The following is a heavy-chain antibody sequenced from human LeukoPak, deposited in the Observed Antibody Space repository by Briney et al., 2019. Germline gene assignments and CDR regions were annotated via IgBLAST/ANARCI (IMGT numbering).Heavy chain of an antibody. CDR2: IWYDGSSK. CDR3: ARDRARHYCSSTSCHPSRGMDV. Sequence: PGGSLRLSCAASGFTFSSYGMHWVRQAPGKGLEWVAVIWYDGSSKYYADSVKGRFTISRDNSKNTLYLQMNSLRAEDTAVYYCARDRARHYCSSTSCHPSRGMDVWGQGTTVTVSS. CDR1: GFTFSSYG. V-gene: IGHV3-33*01. J-gene: IGHJ6*02. D-gene: IGHD2-2*01.